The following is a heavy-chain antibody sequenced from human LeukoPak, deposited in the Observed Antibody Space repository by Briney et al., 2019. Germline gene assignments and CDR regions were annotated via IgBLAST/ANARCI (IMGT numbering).Heavy chain of an antibody. CDR3: ARDQDIYDSSGTAPAFDI. J-gene: IGHJ3*02. D-gene: IGHD3-22*01. CDR2: IYTSEST. Sequence: SETLSLTCTVSGGSISGYFWSWIRQPAGKGLEWIGRIYTSESTKYNPSLKSTIYNPSLKSRVTISVDTSKNQFSLKLSSVTAADTAVYYCARDQDIYDSSGTAPAFDIWGQGTMVTVSS. V-gene: IGHV4-4*07. CDR1: GGSISGYF.